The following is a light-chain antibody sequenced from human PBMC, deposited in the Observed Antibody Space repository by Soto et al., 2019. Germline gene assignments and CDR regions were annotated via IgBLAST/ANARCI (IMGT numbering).Light chain of an antibody. CDR3: QQYGDSPQT. CDR1: QSVTSNY. V-gene: IGKV3-20*01. Sequence: EIVLTQSPATLSLSPGERATLSCRASQSVTSNYLAWYRQKPGQAPRLLIYGASSRATAIPDRFSGSGSGTDFTLTISRLEPEDLAVYHCQQYGDSPQTFGQGTKVEIK. CDR2: GAS. J-gene: IGKJ1*01.